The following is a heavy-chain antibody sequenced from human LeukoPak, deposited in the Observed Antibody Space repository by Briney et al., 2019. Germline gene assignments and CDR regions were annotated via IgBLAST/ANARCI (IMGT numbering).Heavy chain of an antibody. J-gene: IGHJ4*02. V-gene: IGHV3-23*01. CDR2: ITGSGDYT. CDR1: GFTFSGYA. D-gene: IGHD3-22*01. Sequence: GGSLRLSCGASGFTFSGYAMTWVRQAPGKGLEWVSSITGSGDYTYYIDSVKGRFTISRDNSKNILYLQMNSLRGEDTALYYCAKDGLYYDGSAHVYYFDYWGQGTLVAVSS. CDR3: AKDGLYYDGSAHVYYFDY.